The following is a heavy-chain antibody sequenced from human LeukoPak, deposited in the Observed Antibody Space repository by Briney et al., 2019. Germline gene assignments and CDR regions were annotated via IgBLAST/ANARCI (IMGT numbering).Heavy chain of an antibody. V-gene: IGHV3-23*01. Sequence: GGSLRLSCAASGFTFSSYAMSWVRQAPGKGLEWVSAISGSGGSTYYADSVKGRFTISRDNSKNTLYLQMNSLRAEDTAVYYCAKGPMIVVVITQFFDYRGQGTLVTVSS. D-gene: IGHD3-22*01. CDR3: AKGPMIVVVITQFFDY. CDR2: ISGSGGST. J-gene: IGHJ4*02. CDR1: GFTFSSYA.